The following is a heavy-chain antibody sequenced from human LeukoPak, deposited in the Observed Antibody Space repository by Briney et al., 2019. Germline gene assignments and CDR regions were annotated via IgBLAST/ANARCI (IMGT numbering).Heavy chain of an antibody. J-gene: IGHJ6*03. CDR1: GGSISSSCCS. CDR2: AHYSGSN. Sequence: PAETLSLTCTVSGGSISSSCCSWGWIRQPPGKGLEWIGSAHYSGSNYYNPSLKSRVTISVDTSKNQFSLKLSSVTAADTAVYYCARLTGTYYYYYMDVWGKGTTVTVSS. CDR3: ARLTGTYYYYYMDV. D-gene: IGHD1-7*01. V-gene: IGHV4-39*07.